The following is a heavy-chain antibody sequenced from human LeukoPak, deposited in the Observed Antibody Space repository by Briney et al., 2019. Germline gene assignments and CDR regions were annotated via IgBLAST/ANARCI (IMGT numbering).Heavy chain of an antibody. CDR2: ISYDGSNK. D-gene: IGHD4/OR15-4a*01. CDR1: GFTFSSYG. CDR3: AKDDYGYWFDP. J-gene: IGHJ5*02. Sequence: GGSLRLSCAASGFTFSSYGMHWVRQAPGKGLEWVAVISYDGSNKYYADSVKGRFTISRDNSKNTLYLQMNSLRAEDTAVYYCAKDDYGYWFDPWGQGTLVAVSS. V-gene: IGHV3-30*18.